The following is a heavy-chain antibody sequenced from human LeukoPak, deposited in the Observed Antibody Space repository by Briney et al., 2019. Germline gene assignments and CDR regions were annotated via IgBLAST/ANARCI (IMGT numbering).Heavy chain of an antibody. CDR1: GFTFSSYA. Sequence: GGSLRLSCAASGFTFSSYAMSWVRQAPGKGLEWVSAISGSGGSTYYADSVKGRFTISRDNAKNSLYLQMNSLRAEDMAWYYCAKSPYDFWSGLDYFDYWGQGTLVTVSS. J-gene: IGHJ4*02. D-gene: IGHD3-3*01. CDR2: ISGSGGST. V-gene: IGHV3-23*01. CDR3: AKSPYDFWSGLDYFDY.